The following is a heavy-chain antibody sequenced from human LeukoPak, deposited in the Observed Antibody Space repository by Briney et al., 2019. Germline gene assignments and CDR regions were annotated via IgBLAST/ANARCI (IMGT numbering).Heavy chain of an antibody. CDR1: GFTFSSYA. CDR3: AKDGYYYDSSGENFDY. D-gene: IGHD3-22*01. CDR2: ISGSGGST. J-gene: IGHJ4*02. Sequence: PGGSLRPSCAASGFTFSSYAMSWVRQAPGKGLEWVSAISGSGGSTYYADSVKGRFTISRDNSKNALYLQMNSLRAEDTAVYYCAKDGYYYDSSGENFDYWGQGTLVTVSS. V-gene: IGHV3-23*01.